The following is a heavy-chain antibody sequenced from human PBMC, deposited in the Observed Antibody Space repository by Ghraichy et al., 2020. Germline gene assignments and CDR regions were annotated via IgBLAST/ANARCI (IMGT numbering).Heavy chain of an antibody. CDR1: GYTFTSYG. V-gene: IGHV1-18*01. CDR3: ARDSSGYYRRGWFDP. Sequence: ASVKVSCKASGYTFTSYGISWVRQAPGQGLEWMGWISAYNGNTNYAQKLQGRVTMTTDTSTSTAYTELRSLRSDDTAVYYCARDSSGYYRRGWFDPWGQGTLVTVSS. J-gene: IGHJ5*02. CDR2: ISAYNGNT. D-gene: IGHD3-22*01.